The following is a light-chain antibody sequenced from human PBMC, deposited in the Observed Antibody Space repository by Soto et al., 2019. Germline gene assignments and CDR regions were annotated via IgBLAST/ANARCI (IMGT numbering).Light chain of an antibody. CDR1: QTTNTW. CDR3: QQYISYPYT. Sequence: DIQMTQFPSTLSASVGDRVIITCRASQTTNTWLAWYQQTPGTAPKLLIYDASSLEGGVPSTFSASGSGTEFTLTISSLQPDDLATYYCQQYISYPYTFGQGTKVEIK. J-gene: IGKJ2*01. V-gene: IGKV1-5*01. CDR2: DAS.